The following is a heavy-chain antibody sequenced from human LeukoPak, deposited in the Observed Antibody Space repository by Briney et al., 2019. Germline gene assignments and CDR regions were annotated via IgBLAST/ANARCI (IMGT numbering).Heavy chain of an antibody. Sequence: SETLSLTCSVSGGPISSGGYSWNWIRQPPGKGLEWIGYIHSSGTAYYNPSLKSRVTISLDRSKNQFSLNLTSVTAADTAVYYCARETPLRYFDPWGQGTLVTVSS. CDR1: GGPISSGGYS. CDR3: ARETPLRYFDP. D-gene: IGHD3-9*01. CDR2: IHSSGTA. V-gene: IGHV4-30-2*01. J-gene: IGHJ5*02.